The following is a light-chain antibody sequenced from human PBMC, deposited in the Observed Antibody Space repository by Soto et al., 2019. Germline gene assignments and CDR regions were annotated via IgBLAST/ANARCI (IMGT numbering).Light chain of an antibody. CDR2: SNN. J-gene: IGLJ2*01. CDR3: AAWDDSLNGHVV. CDR1: SSNIGSNT. V-gene: IGLV1-44*01. Sequence: QSALTQPPSASGTPGQRVTISCSGSSSNIGSNTVNWYQQLPGTAPKLLIYSNNQRPSGVPDRFSGSKSGNSASLAISGLQSEDEADYYCAAWDDSLNGHVVFGGGTKVTVL.